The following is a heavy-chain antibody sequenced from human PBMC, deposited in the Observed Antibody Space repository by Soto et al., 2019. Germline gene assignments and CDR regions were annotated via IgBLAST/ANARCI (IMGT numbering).Heavy chain of an antibody. CDR3: ARDSGMIRGSYGVDV. CDR2: IYRSGAT. CDR1: GFTVTSNY. Sequence: VGSLRLSCAASGFTVTSNYLTWVRQAPGKGLEWVSVIYRSGATYYPDSVRGRFTASRDYSHNTLYLQMDSLRVEDTAVYYCARDSGMIRGSYGVDVWGPGTTVTVSS. D-gene: IGHD3-10*01. V-gene: IGHV3-53*01. J-gene: IGHJ6*02.